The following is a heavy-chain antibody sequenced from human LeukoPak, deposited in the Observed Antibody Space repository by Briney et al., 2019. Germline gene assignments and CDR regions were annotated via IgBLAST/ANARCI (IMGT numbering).Heavy chain of an antibody. D-gene: IGHD2-2*01. CDR3: ARDELGYCSSTSCTILDY. CDR1: GFTFSSYS. Sequence: GGSLRLSCAASGFTFSSYSMNWVRQAPGKGLEWVSSISSSSSYIYYADSVKGRFTISRDNAKNSLYLQMNSLRAEDTAVYYCARDELGYCSSTSCTILDYWGQGTLVTVSS. J-gene: IGHJ4*02. V-gene: IGHV3-21*01. CDR2: ISSSSSYI.